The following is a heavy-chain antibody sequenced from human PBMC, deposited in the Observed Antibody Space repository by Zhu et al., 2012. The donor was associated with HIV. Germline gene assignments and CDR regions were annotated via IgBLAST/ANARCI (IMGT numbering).Heavy chain of an antibody. D-gene: IGHD2/OR15-2a*01. V-gene: IGHV4-59*01. CDR1: DDSINNFH. Sequence: QVQLQESGPGMLKPSETLSLICTVSDDSINNFHWSWIRQPPGKGLEWIGHISYSGSSNYNPSLKSRVTISLDTTMNEYSMRLTSVTAADTAVYFXARVVEEIYTAHFGISTTLHYIGLSGDKGTTVTVSS. CDR3: ARVVEEIYTAHFGISTTLHYIGLS. CDR2: ISYSGSS. J-gene: IGHJ6*03.